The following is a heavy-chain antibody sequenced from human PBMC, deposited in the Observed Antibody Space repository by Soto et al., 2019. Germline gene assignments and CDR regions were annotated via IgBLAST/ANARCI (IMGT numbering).Heavy chain of an antibody. CDR2: IIPIFGTA. V-gene: IGHV1-69*12. CDR1: VGTFSSYA. D-gene: IGHD3-10*01. CDR3: GRDRGASGGMDV. Sequence: QVQLVQSGAEVKKPGSSVKVSCKASVGTFSSYAFSWVRQAPGQGLEWMGGIIPIFGTANVAQKFQGRVTITADESTSTAYMELSSLRSEDTAVYYCGRDRGASGGMDVWGQGTTVTVSS. J-gene: IGHJ6*02.